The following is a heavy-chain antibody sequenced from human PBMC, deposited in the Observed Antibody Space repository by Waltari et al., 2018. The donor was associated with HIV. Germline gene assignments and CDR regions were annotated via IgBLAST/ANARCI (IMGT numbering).Heavy chain of an antibody. CDR3: TTGDIVVVTDY. V-gene: IGHV3-15*01. J-gene: IGHJ4*02. D-gene: IGHD2-21*02. CDR1: GTTFRNPL. Sequence: LQRVESGGGLVRRGGPLSLPWAASGTTFRNPLMGWVGQAPGKGVEWVVSVKSETDGGTTDYAAPVKGRFTISRDDSKNTLYLQMNSLKTEDTAVYYCTTGDIVVVTDYWGQGTLVTVSS. CDR2: VKSETDGGTT.